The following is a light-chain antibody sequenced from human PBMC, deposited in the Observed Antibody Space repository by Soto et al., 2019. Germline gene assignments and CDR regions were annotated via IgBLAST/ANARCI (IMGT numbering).Light chain of an antibody. V-gene: IGLV1-47*02. J-gene: IGLJ3*02. Sequence: QAVVTQPPSASGTPGQRVTISCSGSSSNIGSNYVYWYQHLPGTAPKLLIYNNNQRPSGVPDRFSGSKSGTSASLAISGLRSEDEADYYCAAWDDSLSALFGGGTKLTVL. CDR1: SSNIGSNY. CDR3: AAWDDSLSAL. CDR2: NNN.